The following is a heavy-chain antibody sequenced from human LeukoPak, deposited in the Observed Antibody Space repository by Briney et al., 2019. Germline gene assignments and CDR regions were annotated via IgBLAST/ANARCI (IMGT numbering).Heavy chain of an antibody. CDR3: ASHSSGWYREAFDI. D-gene: IGHD6-19*01. CDR2: IYTSGST. Sequence: PSETLSLTCTVSGDSISSYYWSWIRQPAGKGLEWIGRIYTSGSTNYNPSLKSRVTMSVDTSKNQFSLKLSSVTAADTAVYYCASHSSGWYREAFDIWGQGTMVTVSS. CDR1: GDSISSYY. J-gene: IGHJ3*02. V-gene: IGHV4-4*07.